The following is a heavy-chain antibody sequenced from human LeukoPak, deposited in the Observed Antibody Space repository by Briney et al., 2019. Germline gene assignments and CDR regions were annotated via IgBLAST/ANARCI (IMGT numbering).Heavy chain of an antibody. CDR1: GGSFSGYY. V-gene: IGHV4-34*01. CDR3: ASGLGIVIVPAAIRFNPLGQYGMDV. J-gene: IGHJ6*02. CDR2: INHSGST. D-gene: IGHD2-2*02. Sequence: ASETLSLTCAVYGGSFSGYYWSWIRQPPGKGLEWIGEINHSGSTNYNPSLKSRVTISVDTSKNQFSLKLSSVTAADTAVYYCASGLGIVIVPAAIRFNPLGQYGMDVWGQGTMVTVSS.